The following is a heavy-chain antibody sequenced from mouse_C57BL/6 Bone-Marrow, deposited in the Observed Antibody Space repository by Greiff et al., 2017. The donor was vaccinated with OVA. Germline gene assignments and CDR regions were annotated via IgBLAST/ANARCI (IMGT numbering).Heavy chain of an antibody. Sequence: EVQLQQSGAELVRPGASVKLSCTASGFNIKDDYMHWVKQRPEQGLEWIGLIDPENGDTEYDSKFQGKATITADTSSNTAYLQLSSLTSEDTAVYYCTTSRTTVVARAYWGQGTPVTVSA. J-gene: IGHJ3*01. CDR1: GFNIKDDY. V-gene: IGHV14-4*01. CDR3: TTSRTTVVARAY. D-gene: IGHD1-1*01. CDR2: IDPENGDT.